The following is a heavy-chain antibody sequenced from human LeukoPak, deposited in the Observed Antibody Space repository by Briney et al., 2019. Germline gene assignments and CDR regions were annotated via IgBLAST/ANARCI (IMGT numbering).Heavy chain of an antibody. J-gene: IGHJ4*02. CDR2: IYDSGST. D-gene: IGHD6-13*01. Sequence: PSETLSLTCTVSGASINSYYWSWLRQAPGKGLEWIGCIYDSGSTDYNPSLKSRVIISVDTSKNQFSLKLTSVTAADTAMYYCARTSSSWLWGQGTLVTVSS. CDR1: GASINSYY. CDR3: ARTSSSWL. V-gene: IGHV4-59*01.